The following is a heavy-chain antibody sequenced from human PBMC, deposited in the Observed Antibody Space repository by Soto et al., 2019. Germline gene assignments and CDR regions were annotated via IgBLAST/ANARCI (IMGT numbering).Heavy chain of an antibody. V-gene: IGHV3-21*01. D-gene: IGHD2-2*01. CDR2: ISSSSSYI. Sequence: XAPGKGLEWVSSISSSSSYIYYADSVKGRFTISRDNAKNSLYLQMNSLRAEDTAVYYCARVRDGAYCSSTSCYGYYYYYMDVWGKGTTVTVSS. J-gene: IGHJ6*03. CDR3: ARVRDGAYCSSTSCYGYYYYYMDV.